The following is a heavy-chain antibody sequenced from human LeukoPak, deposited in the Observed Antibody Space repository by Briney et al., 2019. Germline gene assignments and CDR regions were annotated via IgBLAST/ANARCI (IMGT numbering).Heavy chain of an antibody. D-gene: IGHD6-19*01. Sequence: KPSETLSLTCTVSGYSISSGYYWGWIRQPPGKGLEWIGYIYYSGSTNYNPSLKSRVTISVDTSKNQFSLKLSSVTAADTAVYYCARPPDSGWYPGAFDIWGQGTMVTVSS. CDR2: IYYSGST. J-gene: IGHJ3*02. V-gene: IGHV4-38-2*02. CDR3: ARPPDSGWYPGAFDI. CDR1: GYSISSGYY.